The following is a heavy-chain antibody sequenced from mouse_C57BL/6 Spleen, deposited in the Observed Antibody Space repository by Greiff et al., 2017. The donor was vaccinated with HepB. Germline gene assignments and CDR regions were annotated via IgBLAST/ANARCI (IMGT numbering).Heavy chain of an antibody. Sequence: EVKLVESGGDLVKPGGSLKLSCAASGFTFSSYGMSWVRQTPDKRLEWVATISSGGSYTYYPDSVKGRFTISSDNAKNTLYLQMSSLKSEDTAMYYCARQGYDYDGWYFDVWGTGTTVTVSS. CDR2: ISSGGSYT. D-gene: IGHD2-4*01. CDR1: GFTFSSYG. CDR3: ARQGYDYDGWYFDV. V-gene: IGHV5-6*01. J-gene: IGHJ1*03.